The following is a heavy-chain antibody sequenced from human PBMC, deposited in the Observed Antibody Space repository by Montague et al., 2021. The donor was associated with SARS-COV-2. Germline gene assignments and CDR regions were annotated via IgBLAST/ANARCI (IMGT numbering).Heavy chain of an antibody. V-gene: IGHV4-39*01. CDR3: ARLRYYGGNSGFQGLVDY. CDR2: IYYSGST. Sequence: SETLSLTCLVPAPAMSRSNYRSGWIRTRPRTSLEWIGNIYYSGSTYYNTSLKSRVTISVDTSKNQFSLKLSSVTAADTAVYYCARLRYYGGNSGFQGLVDYWGQGAVVTVFS. J-gene: IGHJ4*02. CDR1: APAMSRSNYR. D-gene: IGHD4-23*01.